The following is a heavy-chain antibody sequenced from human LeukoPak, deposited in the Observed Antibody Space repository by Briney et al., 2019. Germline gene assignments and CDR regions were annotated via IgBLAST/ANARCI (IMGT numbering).Heavy chain of an antibody. J-gene: IGHJ3*02. CDR2: ISSSSTI. D-gene: IGHD3-10*01. V-gene: IGHV3-48*01. Sequence: GGSLRLSCAASGFTFSSYSMNWVRQAPGKGLEWVSYISSSSTIYYADSVKGRFTISRDNAKNSLYLQMNSLRAEDTAVYYCARETSGLLDIWGQGTMVTVSS. CDR3: ARETSGLLDI. CDR1: GFTFSSYS.